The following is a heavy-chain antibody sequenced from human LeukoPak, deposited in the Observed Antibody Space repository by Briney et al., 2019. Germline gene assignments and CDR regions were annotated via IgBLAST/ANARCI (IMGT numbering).Heavy chain of an antibody. CDR3: AAVPNANAWYWDDAFDI. J-gene: IGHJ3*02. CDR1: GFTFTTSA. Sequence: SVKVSCKASGFTFTTSAVQRVRQARGQRLEWIGRIVVGSGNTDHAQNFQGRLTITRDISTSTAYMELSSLTSDDTAVYYCAAVPNANAWYWDDAFDIWGQGTMVTVSS. CDR2: IVVGSGNT. V-gene: IGHV1-58*01. D-gene: IGHD2-8*02.